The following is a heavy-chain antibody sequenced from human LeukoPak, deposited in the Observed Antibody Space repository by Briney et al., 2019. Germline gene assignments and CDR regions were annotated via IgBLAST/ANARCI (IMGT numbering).Heavy chain of an antibody. V-gene: IGHV3-48*03. J-gene: IGHJ6*04. D-gene: IGHD3-10*02. CDR3: AELGITMIGGV. CDR2: IRSTGSTI. CDR1: GFTFSSYE. Sequence: PAGSLRLSCAASGFTFSSYEMNWGCQGQGQGLEWVSYIRSTGSTIYYADSVKGRFTTSRDNAKNSLYLQMNSLRAEDTAVYYCAELGITMIGGVWGKGTTVTISS.